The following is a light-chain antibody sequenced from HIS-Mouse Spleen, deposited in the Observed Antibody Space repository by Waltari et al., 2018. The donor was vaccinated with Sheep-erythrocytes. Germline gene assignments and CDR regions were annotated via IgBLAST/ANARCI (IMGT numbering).Light chain of an antibody. Sequence: DIQMTQSPSSVSASVGDRVTITCRVSKGISSWLAWYQQKPGKAPKLLIYAASSLESGVPSRFSGSGSGTDFTLTISSLQPEDFATYYCQQANRFPITFGQGTRLEIK. CDR1: KGISSW. J-gene: IGKJ5*01. CDR3: QQANRFPIT. V-gene: IGKV1-12*01. CDR2: AAS.